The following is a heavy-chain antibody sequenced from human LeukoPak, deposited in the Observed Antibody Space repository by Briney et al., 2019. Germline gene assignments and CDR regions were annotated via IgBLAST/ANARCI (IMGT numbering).Heavy chain of an antibody. V-gene: IGHV3-7*03. CDR2: IKQDGSEK. CDR1: GFTFSSYW. D-gene: IGHD6-19*01. CDR3: ARPKGAVAGTFQFDY. Sequence: GGSLRLSCAASGFTFSSYWMSWVRQAPGKGLEWVANIKQDGSEKYYVDSVKGRFTISRDNAKNSLYLQMNSLRAEDTAVYYCARPKGAVAGTFQFDYWGQGTLVTVSS. J-gene: IGHJ4*02.